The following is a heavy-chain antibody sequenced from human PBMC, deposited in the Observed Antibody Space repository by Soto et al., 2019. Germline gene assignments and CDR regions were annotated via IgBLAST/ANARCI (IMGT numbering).Heavy chain of an antibody. V-gene: IGHV3-23*01. CDR2: ISGSGGST. Sequence: GGSLRLSCAASGLTFSSYAMSWVRQAPGKGLEWVSAISGSGGSTYYADSVKGRFTISRDNSKNTLYLQMNSLRAEDTAVYYCAKDLFRANHGSGSLYFDYWGQG. CDR3: AKDLFRANHGSGSLYFDY. CDR1: GLTFSSYA. D-gene: IGHD3-10*01. J-gene: IGHJ4*02.